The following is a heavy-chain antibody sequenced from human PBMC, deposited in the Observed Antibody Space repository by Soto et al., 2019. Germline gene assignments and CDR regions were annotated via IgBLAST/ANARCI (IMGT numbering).Heavy chain of an antibody. Sequence: PGGSQRLSCAASGFTFSGYAMSWVRQAPRMGLEWVSAITASGGSTYYADSVKGRFIISRDNSRNTLFLQMNSLRAEDTAVYYCTNMWLSTMTTRFDYWGQGTQVTVSS. V-gene: IGHV3-23*01. D-gene: IGHD4-17*01. J-gene: IGHJ4*02. CDR3: TNMWLSTMTTRFDY. CDR1: GFTFSGYA. CDR2: ITASGGST.